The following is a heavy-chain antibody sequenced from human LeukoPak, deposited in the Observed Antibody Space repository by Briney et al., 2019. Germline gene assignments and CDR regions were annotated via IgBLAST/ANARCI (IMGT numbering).Heavy chain of an antibody. CDR2: IWYDGSNK. CDR1: GFTLSSYG. CDR3: ARDHVVAGYGMDV. J-gene: IGHJ6*02. Sequence: PGRSLRLSCAASGFTLSSYGMHWVRQAPGKGLEWVAVIWYDGSNKYYADSVKGRFTISRDNSKNTLYLQMNSLRAEDTAVYYCARDHVVAGYGMDVWGQGTTVTVSS. V-gene: IGHV3-33*01. D-gene: IGHD2-15*01.